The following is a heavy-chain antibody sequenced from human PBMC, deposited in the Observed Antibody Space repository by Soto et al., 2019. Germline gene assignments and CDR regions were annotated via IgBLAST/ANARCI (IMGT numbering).Heavy chain of an antibody. J-gene: IGHJ6*02. CDR2: INPSGGST. Sequence: ASVKVSCKASGYTFTSYYMHWVRQAPGQGLEWMGIINPSGGSTSYAQKFQGRVTMTRDTSTSTVYMELSSLRSEDTAVYYCAREGDTIFGVVIVYYGMDVWGQGTTVTVSS. V-gene: IGHV1-46*01. CDR1: GYTFTSYY. CDR3: AREGDTIFGVVIVYYGMDV. D-gene: IGHD3-3*01.